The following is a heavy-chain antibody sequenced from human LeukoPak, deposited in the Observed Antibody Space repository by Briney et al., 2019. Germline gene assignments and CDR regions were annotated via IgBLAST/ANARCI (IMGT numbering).Heavy chain of an antibody. CDR1: RFTFSSYE. CDR3: AREDTGVAFDI. D-gene: IGHD2-8*01. CDR2: ISGSGIT. J-gene: IGHJ3*02. V-gene: IGHV3-48*03. Sequence: PGGSLRLSCAASRFTFSSYEMNWVRQAPGKGLEWVSYISGSGITHYADSVKGRFTISRDNAKNSLYLQMNSLRVEDTAVYYCAREDTGVAFDIWGQGTTVTV.